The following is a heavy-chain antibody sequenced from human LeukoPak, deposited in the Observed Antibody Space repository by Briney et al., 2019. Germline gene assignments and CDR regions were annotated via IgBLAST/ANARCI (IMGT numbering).Heavy chain of an antibody. CDR3: ARGTTMDRAPGAFDI. CDR2: ISSSSSYI. CDR1: GFTFSSYS. V-gene: IGHV3-21*01. J-gene: IGHJ3*02. D-gene: IGHD5-18*01. Sequence: GGSLRLSCAASGFTFSSYSMNWVRQAPGKGLEWVSSISSSSSYIYYADSVKGRFTISRDNAKNSLYLQMNSLRAEDTAVYYCARGTTMDRAPGAFDIWGQGTMVTVSS.